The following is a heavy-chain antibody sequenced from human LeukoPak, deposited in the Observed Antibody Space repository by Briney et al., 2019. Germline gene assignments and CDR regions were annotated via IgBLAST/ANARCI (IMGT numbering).Heavy chain of an antibody. CDR3: ARDAAIFGVVGRYMDV. CDR1: GGSISSGSYY. D-gene: IGHD3-3*01. J-gene: IGHJ6*03. Sequence: SETLSLTCTVSGGSISSGSYYWSWIRQPAGKGLEWIGRIYTSGSTNYNPSLKSRVTISVDTSKNQFSLKLSSVTAADTAVYYCARDAAIFGVVGRYMDVWGKGTTVTVSS. V-gene: IGHV4-61*02. CDR2: IYTSGST.